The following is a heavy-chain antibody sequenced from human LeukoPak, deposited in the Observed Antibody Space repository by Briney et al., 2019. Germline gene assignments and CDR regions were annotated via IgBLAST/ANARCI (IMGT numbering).Heavy chain of an antibody. CDR1: GYTLTELS. D-gene: IGHD3-22*01. V-gene: IGHV1-24*01. CDR3: ARAQKYYYDSSGYYKSYFDY. J-gene: IGHJ4*02. CDR2: FDPEDGET. Sequence: GASVKVSCKVSGYTLTELSMHWVRQAPGKGLEWMGGFDPEDGETIYAQKFQGRVTMTEDTSTDTAYMELSSLRSEDTAVYYCARAQKYYYDSSGYYKSYFDYWGRGTLVTVSS.